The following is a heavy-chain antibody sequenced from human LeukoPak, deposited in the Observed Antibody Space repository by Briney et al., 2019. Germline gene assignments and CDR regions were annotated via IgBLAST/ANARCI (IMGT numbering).Heavy chain of an antibody. J-gene: IGHJ4*02. CDR3: AREREIVQLERAHDY. Sequence: PSETLSLTCTVSGGSISSSSYYWGWIRQPPGKGLEWIGSIYYSGSTYYNPSLKSRVTISVDTSKPQFSLKLISVTAADTAVYYCAREREIVQLERAHDYWGQGTLVTVSS. D-gene: IGHD1-1*01. CDR2: IYYSGST. CDR1: GGSISSSSYY. V-gene: IGHV4-39*02.